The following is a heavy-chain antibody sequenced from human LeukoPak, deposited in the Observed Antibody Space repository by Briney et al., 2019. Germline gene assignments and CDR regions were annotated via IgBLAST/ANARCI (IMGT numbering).Heavy chain of an antibody. J-gene: IGHJ6*03. CDR2: INHSGST. D-gene: IGHD1-1*01. CDR3: ARGGSQRGSPRIYYYYYMDV. V-gene: IGHV4-34*01. CDR1: GGSFSGYY. Sequence: SETLSLTCAVYGGSFSGYYWSWIRQPPGKGLEWIGEINHSGSTNYNPSLKSRVTISVDTSKNQFSLKLSSVTAADTAVYYCARGGSQRGSPRIYYYYYMDVWGKGTTVTVSS.